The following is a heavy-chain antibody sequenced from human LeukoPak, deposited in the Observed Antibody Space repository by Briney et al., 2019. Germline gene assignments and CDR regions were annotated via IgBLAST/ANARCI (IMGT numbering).Heavy chain of an antibody. V-gene: IGHV5-51*01. CDR1: GYSFTSYW. J-gene: IGHJ4*02. CDR2: IYPGDSDT. Sequence: GESLKISCKGSGYSFTSYWIGWVRQMPGKGLEWMGIIYPGDSDTRYSPSFQGQVTISADKSISTAYLQWSSLKASDTAMYYCARNVDTATNEYYFDYWGQGTLVTVSS. CDR3: ARNVDTATNEYYFDY. D-gene: IGHD5-18*01.